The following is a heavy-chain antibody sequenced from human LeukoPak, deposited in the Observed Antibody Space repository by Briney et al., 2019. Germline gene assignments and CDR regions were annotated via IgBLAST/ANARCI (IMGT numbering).Heavy chain of an antibody. V-gene: IGHV1-24*01. Sequence: ASVKVSCKASGYTFTSYAMNWVRQAPGQGLEWMGGFDPEDGETIYAQKFQGRVTMTEDTSTDTAYMELSSLRSEDTAVYYCATTSSGSYFRWFDPWGQGTLVTVSS. J-gene: IGHJ5*02. D-gene: IGHD1-26*01. CDR3: ATTSSGSYFRWFDP. CDR2: FDPEDGET. CDR1: GYTFTSYA.